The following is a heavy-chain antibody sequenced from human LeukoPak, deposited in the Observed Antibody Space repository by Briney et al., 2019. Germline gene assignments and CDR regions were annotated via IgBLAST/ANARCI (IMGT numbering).Heavy chain of an antibody. V-gene: IGHV3-53*01. D-gene: IGHD3-22*01. CDR2: IYSGGST. Sequence: GGSLRLSCTASGFTFSSYAMSWLRQAPGKGLEWVSVIYSGGSTYYADSVKGRFTISRHNSKNTLYLQMNSLRAEDTSVYYCARDFPYDSSGYWGQGTLVTVSS. CDR3: ARDFPYDSSGY. J-gene: IGHJ4*02. CDR1: GFTFSSYA.